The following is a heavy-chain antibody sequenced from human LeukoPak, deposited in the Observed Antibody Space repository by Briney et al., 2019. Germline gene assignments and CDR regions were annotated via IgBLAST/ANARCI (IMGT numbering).Heavy chain of an antibody. V-gene: IGHV3-53*01. CDR2: IYSGGRT. CDR1: GFSVSSNY. Sequence: PGGSLRLSCAASGFSVSSNYMSWVRQAPGKGLEWVSLIYSGGRTYYADSVKGRFTISRDNSKNTLYLQMNSLRAEDTAVYYRAREELRGTHYYSDYWGQGTLVTVSS. D-gene: IGHD3-16*01. J-gene: IGHJ4*02. CDR3: AREELRGTHYYSDY.